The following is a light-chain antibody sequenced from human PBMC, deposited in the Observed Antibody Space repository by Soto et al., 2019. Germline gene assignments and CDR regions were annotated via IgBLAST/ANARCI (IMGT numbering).Light chain of an antibody. J-gene: IGKJ1*01. CDR3: QQYKRSSWT. V-gene: IGKV1-5*03. Sequence: DIHMPQSPSTLSASVGDKVTIACRASQSISSWLAWYQQKPGKAPKLLIYKAFRLKSGVPSRFSGSGSGTEFTLTISSLQPGDFATYSCQQYKRSSWTFGGGTKVEIK. CDR1: QSISSW. CDR2: KAF.